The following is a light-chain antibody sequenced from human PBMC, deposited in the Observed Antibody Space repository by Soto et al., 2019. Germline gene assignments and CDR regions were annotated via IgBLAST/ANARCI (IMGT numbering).Light chain of an antibody. CDR1: QSSGTF. Sequence: PLTQYPSSLSASVRDRLSITRRASQSSGTFLNWYQRKPGEAPNLLIHTSFTLYSGGPSRFSGTGSGADFTLTIISRLNDDVATFYYQQAYNAEWTFCQGTKVDIK. CDR2: TSF. J-gene: IGKJ1*01. CDR3: QQAYNAEWT. V-gene: IGKV1-39*01.